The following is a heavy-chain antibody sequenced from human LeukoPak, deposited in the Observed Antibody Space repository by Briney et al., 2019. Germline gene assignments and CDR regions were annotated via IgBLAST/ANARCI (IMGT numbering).Heavy chain of an antibody. CDR2: ISAYNGNT. J-gene: IGHJ5*02. Sequence: ASVKVSCKASGYTFTSYGISWVRQAPGQGLEWMGWISAYNGNTNYAQKLQGRVTMTTDTSTSTAYMELRSLRSDATAVYYCARVRKRGNWFDPWGQGTLVTVSS. CDR1: GYTFTSYG. V-gene: IGHV1-18*01. CDR3: ARVRKRGNWFDP.